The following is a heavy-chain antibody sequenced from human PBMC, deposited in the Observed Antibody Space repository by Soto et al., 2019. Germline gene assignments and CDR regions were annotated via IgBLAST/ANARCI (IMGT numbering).Heavy chain of an antibody. V-gene: IGHV4-31*03. J-gene: IGHJ5*02. D-gene: IGHD5-18*01. CDR2: IYYSGST. Sequence: QVQLQESGPGLVKPSQTLSLTCTVSGGSISSGGYYWSWIRQHPGKGLEWIGYIYYSGSTYYNPSLKSRVTISVDTYKNQFSLKLSSVTAADTAVYYCARVSTRGYSYGSWFDPWGQGTLVTVSS. CDR1: GGSISSGGYY. CDR3: ARVSTRGYSYGSWFDP.